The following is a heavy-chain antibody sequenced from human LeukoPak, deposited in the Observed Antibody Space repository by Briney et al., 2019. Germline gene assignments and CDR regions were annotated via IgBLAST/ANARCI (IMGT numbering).Heavy chain of an antibody. CDR3: ARDQGCSSTSCYSLFFHY. J-gene: IGHJ4*02. D-gene: IGHD2-2*01. CDR2: IWYDGSNK. V-gene: IGHV3-33*01. CDR1: GFTFSSYG. Sequence: PGRSLRLSCAASGFTFSSYGMHWVRQAPGKGLEWVAVIWYDGSNKYYADSVKGRFTISRDNSKNTLYLQMNSLRAEDTAVYYCARDQGCSSTSCYSLFFHYWGQGTLVTVSS.